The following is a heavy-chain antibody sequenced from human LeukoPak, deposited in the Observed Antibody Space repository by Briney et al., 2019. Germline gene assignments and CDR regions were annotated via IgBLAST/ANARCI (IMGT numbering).Heavy chain of an antibody. CDR3: AREVNGSFYFDY. Sequence: GGSLRLSCAASGSTFSSYWMHWVRQAPGKGLVWVSRMNSDGSRTSYADSVKGRFTIPRDNAKNTLNLQMNSLRGEDTAVYYCAREVNGSFYFDYWGQGTLVTVSS. J-gene: IGHJ4*02. D-gene: IGHD1-26*01. V-gene: IGHV3-74*01. CDR2: MNSDGSRT. CDR1: GSTFSSYW.